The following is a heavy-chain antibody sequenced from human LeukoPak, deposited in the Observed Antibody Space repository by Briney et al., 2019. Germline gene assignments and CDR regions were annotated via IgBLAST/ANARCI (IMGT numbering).Heavy chain of an antibody. V-gene: IGHV3-30*02. D-gene: IGHD1-26*01. CDR2: IRYDGSNK. CDR3: ARDLRLASFDY. Sequence: PGGSLRLSCTASGFTFSSYGMHWVRQAPGKGLEWVAFIRYDGSNKYYADSVKGRFTISRDNSKSTLYLQMNSLRAEDTAVYYCARDLRLASFDYWGQGTLVTVSS. J-gene: IGHJ4*02. CDR1: GFTFSSYG.